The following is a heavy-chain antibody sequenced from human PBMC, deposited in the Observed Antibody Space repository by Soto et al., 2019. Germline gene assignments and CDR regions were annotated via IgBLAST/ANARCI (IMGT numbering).Heavy chain of an antibody. CDR3: ATPDRYDFWSGYVY. CDR1: GFSLSTSGVG. D-gene: IGHD3-3*01. Sequence: SGPTLVNPTQTLTLTCTFSGFSLSTSGVGVGWIRQPPGKALEWLALIYWNDDKRYSPSLKSRLTITKDTSKNQVVLTMTNMDPVDTATYYCATPDRYDFWSGYVYWGQGTLVTVSS. J-gene: IGHJ4*02. CDR2: IYWNDDK. V-gene: IGHV2-5*01.